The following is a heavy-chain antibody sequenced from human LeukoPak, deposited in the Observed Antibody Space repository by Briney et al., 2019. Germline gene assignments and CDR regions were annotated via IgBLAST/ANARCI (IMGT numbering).Heavy chain of an antibody. Sequence: SETLSLTCTVSGGSISSYYWSWIRQPPGKGLEWIGYIYYSGSTNYNPSLKGRVTISVDTSKNQFSLKLSSVTAADTAVYYCARHYGSGSYYPYDAFDIWGQGTMVTASS. V-gene: IGHV4-59*08. CDR3: ARHYGSGSYYPYDAFDI. D-gene: IGHD3-10*01. CDR2: IYYSGST. J-gene: IGHJ3*02. CDR1: GGSISSYY.